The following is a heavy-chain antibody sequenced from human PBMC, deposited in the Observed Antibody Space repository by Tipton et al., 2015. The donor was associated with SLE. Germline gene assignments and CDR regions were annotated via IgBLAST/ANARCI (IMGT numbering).Heavy chain of an antibody. V-gene: IGHV4-59*12. D-gene: IGHD5-12*01. Sequence: TLSLTCTVSGDSISSYYWSWIRQPPGKGLEWIGYIYDSGSTNYNPSLKSRVTTSVDTSKNQFSLKLSSVTAADTAVYYCARRRGGYAGFDLWGRGTLVTVSS. CDR1: GDSISSYY. J-gene: IGHJ2*01. CDR2: IYDSGST. CDR3: ARRRGGYAGFDL.